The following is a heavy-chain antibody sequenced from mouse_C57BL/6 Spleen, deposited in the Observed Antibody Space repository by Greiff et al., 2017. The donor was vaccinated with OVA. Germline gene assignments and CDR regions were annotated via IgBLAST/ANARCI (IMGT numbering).Heavy chain of an antibody. D-gene: IGHD1-1*01. CDR2: INPYNGDT. J-gene: IGHJ2*01. CDR3: ARLGITTVAYFDD. Sequence: VQLQQSGPELVKPGDSVKISCKASGYSFTGYFMNWVMQSHGKSLEWIGRINPYNGDTFYNQKFKGKATLTVDKSSSTAHMELRSLTSEDSAVYYCARLGITTVAYFDDWGQGTTLTVSS. CDR1: GYSFTGYF. V-gene: IGHV1-20*01.